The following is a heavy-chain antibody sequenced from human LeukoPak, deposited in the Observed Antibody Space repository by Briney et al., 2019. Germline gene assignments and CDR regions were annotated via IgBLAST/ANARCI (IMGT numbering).Heavy chain of an antibody. Sequence: GASVKVSCKASGYTFTSYYMHWVRQAPGQGLEWMGIINPSGGSTSYAQKFQGRVTMTRDTSTSTVYMELSSLRSEDTAVYYCARLVVPAAQLTGYFDYWGQEPWSPSPQ. CDR3: ARLVVPAAQLTGYFDY. J-gene: IGHJ4*01. CDR2: INPSGGST. D-gene: IGHD2-2*01. V-gene: IGHV1-46*01. CDR1: GYTFTSYY.